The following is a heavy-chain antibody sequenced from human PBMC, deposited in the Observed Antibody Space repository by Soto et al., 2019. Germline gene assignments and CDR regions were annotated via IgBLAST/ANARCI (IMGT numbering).Heavy chain of an antibody. D-gene: IGHD6-13*01. Sequence: QVQLVESGGGVVQPGRSLRLSCAASGFTFSSYAMHWVRQAPGKGLEWVAVISYDGSNKYYADSVKGRFTISRDNSKNTLYLHMNSLRAEDTAVYYCARPSSGYSSSWYPYWGQGTLVTVSS. CDR3: ARPSSGYSSSWYPY. V-gene: IGHV3-30-3*01. J-gene: IGHJ4*02. CDR1: GFTFSSYA. CDR2: ISYDGSNK.